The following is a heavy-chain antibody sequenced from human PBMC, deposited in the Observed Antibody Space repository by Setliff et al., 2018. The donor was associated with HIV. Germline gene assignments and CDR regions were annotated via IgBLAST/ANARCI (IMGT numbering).Heavy chain of an antibody. D-gene: IGHD3-16*01. Sequence: KTSETLSLTCTVSGGYISGSSHYWGWIRQSPGRGLEWIGSTSYSGNTYYNPSLKRRVAISVDVSKNQFSLRLNSVTAPDAARYYCVRHPSGYLISWGWFAPWGQGTRVTVSS. J-gene: IGHJ5*02. CDR2: TSYSGNT. CDR1: GGYISGSSHY. V-gene: IGHV4-39*01. CDR3: VRHPSGYLISWGWFAP.